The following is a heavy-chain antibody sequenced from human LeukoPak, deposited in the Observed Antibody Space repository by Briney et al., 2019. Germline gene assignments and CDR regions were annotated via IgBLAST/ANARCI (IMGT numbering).Heavy chain of an antibody. Sequence: SVKVSCKASGGTFSSYAISWVRQAPGQGLEWMGRIIPILGIANYAQKFQGRVTITADTSTSTAYMELRSLRSDDTAVYYCAREIPEYYYDSSGYYYYYYYGMDVWGQGTTVTVSS. D-gene: IGHD3-22*01. CDR3: AREIPEYYYDSSGYYYYYYYGMDV. J-gene: IGHJ6*02. CDR1: GGTFSSYA. CDR2: IIPILGIA. V-gene: IGHV1-69*04.